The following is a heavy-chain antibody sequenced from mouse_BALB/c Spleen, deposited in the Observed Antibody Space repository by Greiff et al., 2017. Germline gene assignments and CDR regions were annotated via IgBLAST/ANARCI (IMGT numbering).Heavy chain of an antibody. CDR2: ISSGSSTI. V-gene: IGHV5-17*02. Sequence: EVQLVESGGGLVQPGGSRKLSCAASGFTFSSFGMHWVRQAPEKGLEWVAYISSGSSTIYYADTVKGRFTISRDNPKNTLFLQMTSLRSEDTAMYYCARDYWDYWGQGTTLTVSS. CDR1: GFTFSSFG. CDR3: ARDYWDY. J-gene: IGHJ2*01.